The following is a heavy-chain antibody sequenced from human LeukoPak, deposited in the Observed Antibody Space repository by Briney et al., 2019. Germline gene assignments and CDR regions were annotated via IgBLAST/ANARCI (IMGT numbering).Heavy chain of an antibody. D-gene: IGHD4-17*01. Sequence: PGGSLRLSCAASGFTFSSYEMNWVRQAPGKGLERVSYISSSGSTIYYADSVKGRFTISRDNAKNSLYLQMNSLRAEDTAVYYCARVITVTSHNWFDPWGQGTLVTVSS. CDR3: ARVITVTSHNWFDP. CDR2: ISSSGSTI. J-gene: IGHJ5*02. CDR1: GFTFSSYE. V-gene: IGHV3-48*03.